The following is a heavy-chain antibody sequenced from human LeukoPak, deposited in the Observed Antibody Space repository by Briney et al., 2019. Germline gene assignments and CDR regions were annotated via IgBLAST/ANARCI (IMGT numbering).Heavy chain of an antibody. Sequence: GRSLRLSCAASGFTFDDYAMHWVRQAPGKGLEWVSGISWNSGSIGYADSVKGRFTISRDNAKNSLYLQMNSLRAEDTALYYCAKDIGSSGSIDYWGQGTLVTVSS. CDR3: AKDIGSSGSIDY. CDR2: ISWNSGSI. CDR1: GFTFDDYA. J-gene: IGHJ4*02. D-gene: IGHD6-19*01. V-gene: IGHV3-9*01.